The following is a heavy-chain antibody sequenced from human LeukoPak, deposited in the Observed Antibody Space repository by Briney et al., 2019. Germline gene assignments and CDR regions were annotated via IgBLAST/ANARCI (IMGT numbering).Heavy chain of an antibody. D-gene: IGHD3-16*01. Sequence: ASVKVSCKVSGYTLTELSMHWVRQAPGKGLEWMGGFDPEDGETIYAKKFQGRVTMTQDTSTDTAYMGLSSLKSEDTAVYYCATGIGREGTFLGELDYWGQGTLVTVSS. CDR1: GYTLTELS. CDR2: FDPEDGET. CDR3: ATGIGREGTFLGELDY. V-gene: IGHV1-24*01. J-gene: IGHJ4*02.